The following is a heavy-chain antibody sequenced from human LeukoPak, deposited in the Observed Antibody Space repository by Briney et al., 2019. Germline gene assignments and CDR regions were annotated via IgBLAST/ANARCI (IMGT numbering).Heavy chain of an antibody. V-gene: IGHV4-61*02. CDR3: ARGVVVAATNWFDP. CDR1: GGSISSSSYY. Sequence: PSETLSLTCTVSGGSISSSSYYWSWIRQPAGKGLEWIGRIYTSGSTNYNPSLKSRVTMSVDTSKNQFSLKLSSVTAADTAVYYCARGVVVAATNWFDPWGQGTLVTVSS. CDR2: IYTSGST. J-gene: IGHJ5*02. D-gene: IGHD2-15*01.